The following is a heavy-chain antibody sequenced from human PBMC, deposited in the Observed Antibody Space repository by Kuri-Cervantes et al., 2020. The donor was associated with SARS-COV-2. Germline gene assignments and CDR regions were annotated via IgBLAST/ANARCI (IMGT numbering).Heavy chain of an antibody. J-gene: IGHJ3*02. D-gene: IGHD3-10*01. CDR2: IRYDGSNK. CDR3: AKDRLWFGELLGAFDI. V-gene: IGHV3-30*02. Sequence: GGSLRLSCAASGFTFSSYGMHWVRQAPGKGLEWVAFIRYDGSNKYYADSVKGRFTISRDNSKNTLYLQMNSLRAEDTAVYYCAKDRLWFGELLGAFDIWGQGTMVTVSS. CDR1: GFTFSSYG.